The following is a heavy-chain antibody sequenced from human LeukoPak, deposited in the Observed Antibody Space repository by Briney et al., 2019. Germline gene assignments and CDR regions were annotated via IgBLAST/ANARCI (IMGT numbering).Heavy chain of an antibody. Sequence: ASVTVSCKASGYSFTSCYMHWVCQAPGQGLEWMGIINPSGGSTSYAQKFQGRVTMTRDTSTSTVYMELSSLRSEDTAVYYCASTVAGGYSLYYFDYWGQGTLVTVSS. V-gene: IGHV1-46*03. CDR3: ASTVAGGYSLYYFDY. CDR1: GYSFTSCY. CDR2: INPSGGST. D-gene: IGHD3-22*01. J-gene: IGHJ4*02.